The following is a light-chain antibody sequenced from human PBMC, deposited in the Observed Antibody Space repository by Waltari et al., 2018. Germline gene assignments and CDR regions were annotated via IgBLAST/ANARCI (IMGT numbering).Light chain of an antibody. CDR1: QSIGSY. Sequence: ELVLTQSPATLSLSSGDRATLSCRASQSIGSYLDWYQQKPGQAPRLLIFGAYNRATGVPDRFSGSGSATDFTLTISSLEPEDVAVYYCQQRSNGITFGQGTRLEIK. J-gene: IGKJ5*01. V-gene: IGKV3-11*01. CDR3: QQRSNGIT. CDR2: GAY.